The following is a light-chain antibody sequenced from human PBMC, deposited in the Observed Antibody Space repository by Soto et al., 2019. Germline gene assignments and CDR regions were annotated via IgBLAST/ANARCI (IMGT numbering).Light chain of an antibody. CDR2: DVS. J-gene: IGLJ1*01. CDR1: SSDVGGYNY. CDR3: SSYTSSSTLYV. V-gene: IGLV2-14*01. Sequence: QSALTQPASVSGSPGQSITISCTGTSSDVGGYNYVSWYQQHPGKAPKLMIYDVSSRPSGVSNRFSGSKSGNTASLTISGLQAEDEADYYCSSYTSSSTLYVFRTGTKLTVL.